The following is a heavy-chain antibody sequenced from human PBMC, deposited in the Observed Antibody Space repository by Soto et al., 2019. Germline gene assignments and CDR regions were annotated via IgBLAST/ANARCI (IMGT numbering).Heavy chain of an antibody. CDR3: AYLPCSGGSCYWFSFSGMDV. D-gene: IGHD2-15*01. Sequence: QITLKESGPTLVKPTQTLTLTCTFSGFSLSTSGVGVAWIRQPPGKALEWLALIYWDDDKRYRPSLESRLTIXXXPXXNPVVLTMTNMDSVATATYYCAYLPCSGGSCYWFSFSGMDVWGQGTTVTVSS. CDR1: GFSLSTSGVG. CDR2: IYWDDDK. J-gene: IGHJ6*02. V-gene: IGHV2-5*02.